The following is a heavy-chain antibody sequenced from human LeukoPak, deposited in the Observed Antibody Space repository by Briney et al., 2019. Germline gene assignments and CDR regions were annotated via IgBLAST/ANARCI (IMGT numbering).Heavy chain of an antibody. D-gene: IGHD3-3*01. V-gene: IGHV4-4*07. CDR3: ARDNRILEWLGDWFDP. CDR1: GGSISSYY. J-gene: IGHJ5*02. Sequence: SETLSLTCTVSGGSISSYYWSWIRQPAGKGLEWIARIYTSGSTNYNPSLKSRVTMSVDTSKNQFSLKLSSVTAADTAVYYCARDNRILEWLGDWFDPWGQGTLVTVSS. CDR2: IYTSGST.